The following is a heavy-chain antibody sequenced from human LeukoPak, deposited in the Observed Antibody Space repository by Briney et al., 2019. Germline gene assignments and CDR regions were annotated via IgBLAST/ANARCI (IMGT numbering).Heavy chain of an antibody. J-gene: IGHJ4*02. CDR1: GFTFSNYW. CDR2: ISGSGGST. CDR3: AKDHPSGYYFDY. Sequence: GGSLRLSCAASGFTFSNYWMSWVRQAPGKGLEWVSAISGSGGSTFNADSVKGRFTISRDNSKNTLFLQMNSLRAEDTAIYYCAKDHPSGYYFDYWGQGTLVTVSS. V-gene: IGHV3-23*01. D-gene: IGHD1-14*01.